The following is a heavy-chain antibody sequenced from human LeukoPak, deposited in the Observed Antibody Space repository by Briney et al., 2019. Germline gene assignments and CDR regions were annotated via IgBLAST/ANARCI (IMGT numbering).Heavy chain of an antibody. J-gene: IGHJ3*02. Sequence: WVRQAPGKGLEWIGSVYYSGSAYYNPSLKSRVTISVDTSKNQFSLNVRTVTAADTAVYYCARPYSNSSLDAFDIWGQGTMVTVSS. V-gene: IGHV4-39*01. CDR3: ARPYSNSSLDAFDI. CDR2: VYYSGSA. D-gene: IGHD6-6*01.